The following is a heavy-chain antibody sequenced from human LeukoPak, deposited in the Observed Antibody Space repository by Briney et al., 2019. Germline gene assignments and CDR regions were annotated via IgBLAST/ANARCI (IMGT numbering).Heavy chain of an antibody. CDR3: AKDRLKWELQAPIDY. D-gene: IGHD1-26*01. Sequence: SVKVSCKASGGTFSSYAISWVRQAPGQGLEWMGGIIPIFGTANYAQKFQGRVTITADESTSTAYMELSSLRAEDTAVYYCAKDRLKWELQAPIDYWGQGTLVTVSS. J-gene: IGHJ4*02. CDR1: GGTFSSYA. CDR2: IIPIFGTA. V-gene: IGHV1-69*13.